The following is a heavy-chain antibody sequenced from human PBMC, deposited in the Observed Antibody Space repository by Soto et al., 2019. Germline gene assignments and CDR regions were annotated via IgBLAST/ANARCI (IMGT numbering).Heavy chain of an antibody. V-gene: IGHV3-43*01. Sequence: GGSLRLSCAASGFTFDDYTMHWVRQAPGKGLEWVSLISWDDGSTYYADSVKGRFTISRDNSKNSLYLQMNSLRTEDTALYYCAKSGGQGSFDYWGQGTLVTVSS. CDR3: AKSGGQGSFDY. CDR1: GFTFDDYT. CDR2: ISWDDGST. D-gene: IGHD1-26*01. J-gene: IGHJ4*02.